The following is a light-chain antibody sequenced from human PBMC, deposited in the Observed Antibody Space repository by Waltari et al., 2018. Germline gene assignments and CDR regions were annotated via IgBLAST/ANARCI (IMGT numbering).Light chain of an antibody. CDR2: GAS. CDR3: QQYTYWPPGT. Sequence: ETVMTQSPATLSVSPGERVSLSCRASQSVGSNLAWYQQRPGQAPRFLIFGASTMATGIPARFSGSGSGTEFTLTISSLQSEDFAVYYCQQYTYWPPGTFGQGTKVEIK. CDR1: QSVGSN. V-gene: IGKV3-15*01. J-gene: IGKJ1*01.